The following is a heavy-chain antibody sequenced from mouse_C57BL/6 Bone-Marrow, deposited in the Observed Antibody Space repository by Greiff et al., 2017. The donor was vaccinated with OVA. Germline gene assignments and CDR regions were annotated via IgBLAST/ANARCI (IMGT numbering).Heavy chain of an antibody. CDR1: GYTFTSYW. V-gene: IGHV1-55*01. CDR3: ARSGGYYDAMDY. CDR2: IYPGSGST. D-gene: IGHD2-2*01. J-gene: IGHJ4*01. Sequence: QVQLQQPGAELVKPGASVKMSCKASGYTFTSYWITWVKQRTGQGLEWIGDIYPGSGSTNYNEKFKSKATLTVDTSSSTAYMQLSSLTSEDSAVYYCARSGGYYDAMDYWGQGTSVTVSS.